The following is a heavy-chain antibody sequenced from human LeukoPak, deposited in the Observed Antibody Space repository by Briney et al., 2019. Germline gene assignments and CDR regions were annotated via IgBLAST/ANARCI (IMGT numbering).Heavy chain of an antibody. V-gene: IGHV4-39*07. CDR3: ARDSPSPAMVPRGASDI. CDR1: GGSISSSSYY. J-gene: IGHJ3*02. CDR2: IYFSGST. Sequence: PSETLSLTCTVSGGSISSSSYYWGWIRQPPGKGLEWIGSIYFSGSTYYNPSLKSRVTISVDTSKNQFSLKLSSVTAADTAVYYCARDSPSPAMVPRGASDIWGQGTMVTVSS. D-gene: IGHD5-18*01.